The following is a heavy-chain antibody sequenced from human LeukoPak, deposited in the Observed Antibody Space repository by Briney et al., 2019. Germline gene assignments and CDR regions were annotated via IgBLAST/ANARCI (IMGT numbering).Heavy chain of an antibody. V-gene: IGHV3-23*01. D-gene: IGHD5-24*01. CDR1: GITLSNYG. CDR3: ARERDGRFFDY. CDR2: ISERGGST. Sequence: PGGSLRLSCVVSGITLSNYGMSWVRQAPGKGLEWVSGISERGGSTNYADSVKGRFTISRDNAKNSLHLQMNTLRAEDTAVYYCARERDGRFFDYWGQGTLVTVSS. J-gene: IGHJ4*02.